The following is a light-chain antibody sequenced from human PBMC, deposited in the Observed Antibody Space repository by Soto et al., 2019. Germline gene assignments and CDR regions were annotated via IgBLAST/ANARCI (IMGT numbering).Light chain of an antibody. CDR2: GAS. V-gene: IGKV3-20*01. CDR1: QSVSANY. J-gene: IGKJ1*01. Sequence: EIVWSQSPGTLSLSPGERATLSCRASQSVSANYLPWYQQKPGQAPSLLIYGASTRATGIPDRFSGSGSGTDSSLSNSRLEPEDFAVYYCQQYGSSPPRTFGQGTTVEIK. CDR3: QQYGSSPPRT.